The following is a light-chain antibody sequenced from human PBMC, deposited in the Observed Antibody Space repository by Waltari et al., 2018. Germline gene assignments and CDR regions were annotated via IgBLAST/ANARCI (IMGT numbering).Light chain of an antibody. Sequence: QSVLTQPPSVSGTPGQRVTISCVGGNSNIGTNSVTWYPQPPETAPKLLIYNNDQRPSGVSDRFSGSKSGTSASLTISGLRSEDEAHYYCAAWDASLDGFVIFGGGTNLTVL. CDR2: NND. J-gene: IGLJ2*01. CDR3: AAWDASLDGFVI. CDR1: NSNIGTNS. V-gene: IGLV1-44*01.